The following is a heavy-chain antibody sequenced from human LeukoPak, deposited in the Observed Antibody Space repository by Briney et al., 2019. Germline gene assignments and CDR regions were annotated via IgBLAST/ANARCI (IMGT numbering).Heavy chain of an antibody. J-gene: IGHJ5*02. CDR1: GGSFSGYY. D-gene: IGHD3-22*01. CDR2: INHSGST. Sequence: SETLSLTCAVYGGSFSGYYGSWIRQPPGKGLEWIGEINHSGSTNYNPSLKSRVTISVDTSKNQFSLKLSSVTAADTAVYYCARGIRYYYDSSGYNWFDPWGQGTLVTVSS. CDR3: ARGIRYYYDSSGYNWFDP. V-gene: IGHV4-34*01.